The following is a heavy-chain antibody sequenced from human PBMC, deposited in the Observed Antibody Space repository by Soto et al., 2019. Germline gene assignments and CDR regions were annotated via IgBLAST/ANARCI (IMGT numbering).Heavy chain of an antibody. CDR2: FDPEDGET. Sequence: QVQLVQSGAEVKKPGASVKVSCKVSGYTLTELSMHWVRQAPGNGLEWMGGFDPEDGETIYAQKFQGRVTMTEDTSTDTAYMELSSLRSEDTAVYYCATDPDYDSSGIGPGGAFDIWGQGTMVTVSS. CDR1: GYTLTELS. V-gene: IGHV1-24*01. D-gene: IGHD3-22*01. CDR3: ATDPDYDSSGIGPGGAFDI. J-gene: IGHJ3*02.